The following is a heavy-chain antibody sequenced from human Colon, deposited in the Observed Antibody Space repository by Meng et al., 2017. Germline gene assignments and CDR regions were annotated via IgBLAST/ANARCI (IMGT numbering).Heavy chain of an antibody. CDR3: TRGFCSGGTCYLGDS. Sequence: GESLKISCAASGFTFSDHYMDWVRQAPGKGLEWVGRIRNAGNGYTTDYAASVSGRFTISRDDSNKSLYLQMNTLKTEDTAVYYCTRGFCSGGTCYLGDSWGQGTLVTVS. V-gene: IGHV3-72*01. J-gene: IGHJ4*02. D-gene: IGHD2-15*01. CDR2: IRNAGNGYTT. CDR1: GFTFSDHY.